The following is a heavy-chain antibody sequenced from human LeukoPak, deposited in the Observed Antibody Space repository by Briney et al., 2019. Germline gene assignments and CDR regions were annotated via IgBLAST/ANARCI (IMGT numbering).Heavy chain of an antibody. D-gene: IGHD6-13*01. Sequence: PGGSLRLSCAASGFTFSSYSMNWVRQAPGKGLEWVSSISSSSSYIYYADSVKGRFTISRDNAKNSLYLQMNSLRAEDTAVYYCARDGARYSSSWYLDYWGQGTLVTVSS. J-gene: IGHJ4*02. CDR3: ARDGARYSSSWYLDY. V-gene: IGHV3-21*01. CDR2: ISSSSSYI. CDR1: GFTFSSYS.